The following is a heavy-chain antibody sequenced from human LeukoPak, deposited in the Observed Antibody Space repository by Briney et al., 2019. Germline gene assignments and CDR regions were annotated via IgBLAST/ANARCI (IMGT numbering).Heavy chain of an antibody. CDR2: IYYSGST. CDR3: ARYRTTVGDFDY. CDR1: GCSISSYY. J-gene: IGHJ4*02. Sequence: SETLSLTCTVSGCSISSYYWSWIRQPPGKGLEWIGYIYYSGSTNYNPSLKSRVTISVDTSKNQFSLKLSSVTAADTAVYYCARYRTTVGDFDYWGQGTLVTVSS. D-gene: IGHD4-23*01. V-gene: IGHV4-59*01.